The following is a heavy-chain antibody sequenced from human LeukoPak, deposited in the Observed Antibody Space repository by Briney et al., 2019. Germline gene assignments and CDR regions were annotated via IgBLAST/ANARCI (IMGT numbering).Heavy chain of an antibody. D-gene: IGHD7-27*01. CDR1: GGTFSSYA. V-gene: IGHV1-69*13. Sequence: GGSVKVSCKASGGTFSSYAISWVRQAPGQGLEWMGGIIPIFGTANYAQKFQGRVTITAGESTSTAYMELSSLRSEDTAVYYCARDLDWGSDYWGQGTLVTVSS. CDR3: ARDLDWGSDY. J-gene: IGHJ4*02. CDR2: IIPIFGTA.